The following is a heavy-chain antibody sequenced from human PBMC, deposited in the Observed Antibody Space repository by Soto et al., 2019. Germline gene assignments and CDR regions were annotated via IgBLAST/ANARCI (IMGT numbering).Heavy chain of an antibody. CDR3: SRIPTLNSPAPFDS. CDR1: GGSFSSADYY. J-gene: IGHJ4*02. D-gene: IGHD1-26*01. V-gene: IGHV4-30-4*01. CDR2: ISYSGST. Sequence: QVQLQESGPGLVKSSQNLSLTCTVSGGSFSSADYYWNWIRQPPGKGLEWIGHISYSGSTSYNPSLKSRVIISLDTSKNQFSLKLSSVTAADTAMYYCSRIPTLNSPAPFDSWGQGTLVTVSS.